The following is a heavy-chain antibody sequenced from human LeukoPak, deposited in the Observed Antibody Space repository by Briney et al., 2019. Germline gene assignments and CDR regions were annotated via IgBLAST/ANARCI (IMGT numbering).Heavy chain of an antibody. CDR1: GASISSYY. Sequence: SETLSLTCTVSGASISSYYWSWIRQPPGEGLEWIGNIYYTGSTNYNPSLKSRVTMSVDPSKNQFSLRLSSVTAADTAVYYCARIWGVAVALRYFQHWGQGTLVTVSA. CDR2: IYYTGST. V-gene: IGHV4-59*01. J-gene: IGHJ1*01. CDR3: ARIWGVAVALRYFQH. D-gene: IGHD2-15*01.